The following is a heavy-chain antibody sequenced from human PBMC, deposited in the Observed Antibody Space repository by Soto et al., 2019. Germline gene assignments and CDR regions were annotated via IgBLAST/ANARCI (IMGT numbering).Heavy chain of an antibody. V-gene: IGHV1-18*01. Sequence: QVQLVQSGAEVKKPGASVKVSCKASGYTFTSYGISWVRQAPGQGLEWMGWISAYNGNTNYAQKLQGRVTMTTDTSTSTAYMELRSLRSDATAVYYCARDLGYSGYMGYYYGMDVWGQGTTVTVSS. D-gene: IGHD5-12*01. CDR2: ISAYNGNT. CDR1: GYTFTSYG. CDR3: ARDLGYSGYMGYYYGMDV. J-gene: IGHJ6*02.